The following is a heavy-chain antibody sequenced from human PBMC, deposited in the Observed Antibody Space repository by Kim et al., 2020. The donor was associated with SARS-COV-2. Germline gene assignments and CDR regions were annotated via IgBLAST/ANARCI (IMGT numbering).Heavy chain of an antibody. Sequence: GGSLRLLCAASGFIFSSHAMTWVRQAPGKGLEWVSSISGSGGNTYYADSVKGRFSISRDNSKNALFLQMNSLRAEDTALYYCAKEAKSILRAEFDCWGQG. D-gene: IGHD4-17*01. CDR1: GFIFSSHA. V-gene: IGHV3-23*01. CDR2: ISGSGGNT. J-gene: IGHJ4*02. CDR3: AKEAKSILRAEFDC.